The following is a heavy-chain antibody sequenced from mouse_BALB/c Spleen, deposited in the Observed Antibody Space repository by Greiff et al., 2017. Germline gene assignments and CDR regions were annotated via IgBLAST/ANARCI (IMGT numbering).Heavy chain of an antibody. CDR3: ARRKGGYDYAMDY. D-gene: IGHD2-14*01. J-gene: IGHJ4*01. CDR1: GFTFSSYT. Sequence: EVHLVESGGGLVQPGGSLKLSCAASGFTFSSYTMSWVRQTPEKRLEWVAYISNGGGSTYYPDTVKGRFTISRDNAKNTLYLQMSSLKSEDTAMYYCARRKGGYDYAMDYWGQGTSVTVSS. CDR2: ISNGGGST. V-gene: IGHV5-12-2*01.